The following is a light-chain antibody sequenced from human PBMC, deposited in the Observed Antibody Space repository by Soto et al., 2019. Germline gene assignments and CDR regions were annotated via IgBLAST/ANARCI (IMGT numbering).Light chain of an antibody. CDR1: QGISSY. CDR3: QELNSYPIT. V-gene: IGKV1-9*01. J-gene: IGKJ5*01. CDR2: TAS. Sequence: IQLTQSPSSLSASVGDRVTITCRATQGISSYLAWYQQKPGKAPKLLIYTASTLQSGVPSRFSGSGSGTDFTLTISSLQPEDFASYYCQELNSYPITFGQGTRLEIK.